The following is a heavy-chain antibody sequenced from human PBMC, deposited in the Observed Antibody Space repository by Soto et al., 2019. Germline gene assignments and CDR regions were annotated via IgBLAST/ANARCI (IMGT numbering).Heavy chain of an antibody. J-gene: IGHJ4*02. D-gene: IGHD3-22*01. Sequence: TLSLTCSVSDGSMNSDSYYWGWIRQPPGKGLEWIGVINYSGTTFHNVSLKSRVTMSVESSRNQLSLKLTSVTAADTAVYYCARLGGYVSVGYYYLWDSWGQGTLVTVSS. V-gene: IGHV4-39*01. CDR2: INYSGTT. CDR3: ARLGGYVSVGYYYLWDS. CDR1: DGSMNSDSYY.